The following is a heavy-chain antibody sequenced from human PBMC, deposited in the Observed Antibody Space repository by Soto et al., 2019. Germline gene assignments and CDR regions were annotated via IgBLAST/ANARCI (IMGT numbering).Heavy chain of an antibody. CDR3: ARDYYGSGSYYKNYYYGMDV. CDR1: GYTFTSYA. J-gene: IGHJ6*02. D-gene: IGHD3-10*01. CDR2: INAGNGNT. V-gene: IGHV1-3*01. Sequence: EASVKVSCKASGYTFTSYAMHWVRQAPGQRLEWMGWINAGNGNTKYSQKFQGRVTITRDTSASTAYMELSSLRSEDTAVYYCARDYYGSGSYYKNYYYGMDVWGQGTTVTVSS.